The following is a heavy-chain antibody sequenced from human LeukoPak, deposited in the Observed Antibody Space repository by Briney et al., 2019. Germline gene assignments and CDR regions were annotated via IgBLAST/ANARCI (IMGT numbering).Heavy chain of an antibody. CDR3: ARDLAGGGSCYRFWCYYYGMDV. J-gene: IGHJ6*02. D-gene: IGHD2-15*01. CDR1: GFTFSSYA. V-gene: IGHV3-30*04. CDR2: ISYDGSNK. Sequence: GGSLRLSCAASGFTFSSYAMHWVRQAPGKGLEWVAVISYDGSNKYYADSVKGRFTISRDNSKNTLYLQMNSLRAEDTAVYYCARDLAGGGSCYRFWCYYYGMDVWGQGTTVTASS.